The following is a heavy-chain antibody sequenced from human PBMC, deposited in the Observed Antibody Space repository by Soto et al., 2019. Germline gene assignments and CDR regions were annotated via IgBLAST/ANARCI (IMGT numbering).Heavy chain of an antibody. D-gene: IGHD2-2*02. V-gene: IGHV4-30-4*01. Sequence: SETLSLTCTVSGVSITTDLDYWGWVRQPPGKGLEWIGYIYYDGSRYYNPSLKSPVDISMDSSQNQFSLRLDSVTGADTAMYYCVRGTNCKTTTTCYRYFDFWGRGTLVTVSS. CDR3: VRGTNCKTTTTCYRYFDF. J-gene: IGHJ4*01. CDR2: IYYDGSR. CDR1: GVSITTDLDY.